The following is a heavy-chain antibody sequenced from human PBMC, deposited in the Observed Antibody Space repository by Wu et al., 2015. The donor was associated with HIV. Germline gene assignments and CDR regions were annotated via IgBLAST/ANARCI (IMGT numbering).Heavy chain of an antibody. CDR3: ASLPPPDRAVAGIKDAFDI. V-gene: IGHV1-69*05. CDR2: IIPIFGTA. CDR1: GGTFSSYA. D-gene: IGHD6-19*01. Sequence: QVQLVQSGAEVKKPGSSVKVSCKASGGTFSSYAISWVRQAPGQGLEWMGGIIPIFGTANYAQKFQGRVTITTDESTSTAYMELSSLRSEDTAVYYCASLPPPDRAVAGIKDAFDIWGQGTMVTVSS. J-gene: IGHJ3*02.